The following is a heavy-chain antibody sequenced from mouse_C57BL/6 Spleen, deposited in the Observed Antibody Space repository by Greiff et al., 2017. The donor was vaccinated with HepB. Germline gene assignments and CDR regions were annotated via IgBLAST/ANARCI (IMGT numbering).Heavy chain of an antibody. CDR3: ARAGGNYEDVDY. J-gene: IGHJ2*01. CDR1: GFTFSDYG. D-gene: IGHD2-1*01. Sequence: EVQLVESGGGLVKPGGSLKLSCAASGFTFSDYGMHWVRQAPEKGLEWVAYISSGSSTIYYADTVKGRFTISRDNAKNTLFLQMTSLRSEDTARYYCARAGGNYEDVDYWGQGTTLTVSS. V-gene: IGHV5-17*01. CDR2: ISSGSSTI.